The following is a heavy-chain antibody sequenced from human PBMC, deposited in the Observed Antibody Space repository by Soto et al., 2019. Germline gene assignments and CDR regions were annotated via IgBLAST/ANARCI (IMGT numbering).Heavy chain of an antibody. V-gene: IGHV3-53*01. CDR3: ARTMVTSTLDAFDI. J-gene: IGHJ3*02. CDR2: LYRDGTT. D-gene: IGHD4-17*01. Sequence: GGSLRLSCAASGFAVNSNYMSWVRQAPGQGLEWVSVLYRDGTTHYADSVKGRFTISRDNSKNTLYLQMNSLRAEDTALYYCARTMVTSTLDAFDIWGQGTMVTVSS. CDR1: GFAVNSNY.